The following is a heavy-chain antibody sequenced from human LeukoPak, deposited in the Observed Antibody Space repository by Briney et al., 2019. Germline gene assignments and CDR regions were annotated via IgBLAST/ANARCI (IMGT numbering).Heavy chain of an antibody. J-gene: IGHJ5*02. CDR2: ISSSSYI. D-gene: IGHD3-10*01. Sequence: GGSLRLSCAASGFTFSSYSMNWVRQAPGKGLEWVSSISSSSYIYYADSVKGRFTISRDNAKNSLYLQMNSLRAEDTAVYYCARSLVREVIQPSNWFDPWGQGTLVTVSS. CDR1: GFTFSSYS. CDR3: ARSLVREVIQPSNWFDP. V-gene: IGHV3-21*01.